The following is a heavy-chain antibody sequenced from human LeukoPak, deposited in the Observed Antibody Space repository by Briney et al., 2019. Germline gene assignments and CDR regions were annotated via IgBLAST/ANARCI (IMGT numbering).Heavy chain of an antibody. CDR3: ARVLDYDWYFDL. V-gene: IGHV4-30-4*08. J-gene: IGHJ2*01. CDR1: GGSISSGDYY. D-gene: IGHD4-17*01. Sequence: SETLSLTCTVSGGSISSGDYYWSWLRQPPGKGLEWIGYIYYSGSTYYNPSLKSRVTISVDTSKNQFSLKLSSVTAADTAVYYCARVLDYDWYFDLWGRGTLVTVSS. CDR2: IYYSGST.